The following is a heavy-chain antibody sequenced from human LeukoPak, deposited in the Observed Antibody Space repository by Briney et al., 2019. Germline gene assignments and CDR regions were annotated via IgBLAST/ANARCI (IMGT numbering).Heavy chain of an antibody. Sequence: SETLSLTCGVYGGSFSGYYRSWIRQIPGKGLEWMGEINHSGTTNYNPSLKSRVTISVDTSKNQFSLKLRSVPAADTAVYYCAKGGYGWGSHYKHWGQGTQVTVSS. J-gene: IGHJ4*02. CDR3: AKGGYGWGSHYKH. D-gene: IGHD3-10*01. CDR1: GGSFSGYY. CDR2: INHSGTT. V-gene: IGHV4-34*01.